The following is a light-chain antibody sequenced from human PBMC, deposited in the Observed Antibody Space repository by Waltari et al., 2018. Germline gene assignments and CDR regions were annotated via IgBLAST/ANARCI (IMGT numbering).Light chain of an antibody. CDR2: GAS. CDR1: QTVSSNC. V-gene: IGKV3-20*01. CDR3: QQYDSAPRT. Sequence: EIVLTQSPSTLSLSPGERATLSCRASQTVSSNCFAWYQQKPGQAPRLLMYGASNRAAGIPDRDSGSGAGTDFTLTISRLEPEDFAVYYCQQYDSAPRTFGGGTKVQIK. J-gene: IGKJ4*01.